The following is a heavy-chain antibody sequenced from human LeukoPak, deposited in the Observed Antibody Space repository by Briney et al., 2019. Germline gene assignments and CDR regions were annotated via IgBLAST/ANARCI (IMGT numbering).Heavy chain of an antibody. J-gene: IGHJ6*04. CDR3: ARCQFDWNAIYYYGMDV. Sequence: GRSLRLSCAASGFTFSSYAMHWVRQAPGKGLEWVAVISYDGSNKYYVDSVKGRFTISRDNSKNTLYLQMNSLRAEDTAVYYCARCQFDWNAIYYYGMDVWGKGTTVTVSS. CDR1: GFTFSSYA. CDR2: ISYDGSNK. D-gene: IGHD1-1*01. V-gene: IGHV3-30*04.